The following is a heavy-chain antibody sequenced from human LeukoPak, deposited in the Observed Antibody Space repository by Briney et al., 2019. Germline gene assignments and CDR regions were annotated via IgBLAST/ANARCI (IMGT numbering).Heavy chain of an antibody. Sequence: GGSLRLSCAASGFTVSNNYMTWVRQAPGKGLEWVSVIYSGGSTHYADSVKGRFTISRDNSKNTLYLQMNSLRAEDTAVYYCAVCLSAWALDYWGQGTLVAVSS. CDR2: IYSGGST. J-gene: IGHJ4*02. D-gene: IGHD3-16*01. V-gene: IGHV3-66*01. CDR3: AVCLSAWALDY. CDR1: GFTVSNNY.